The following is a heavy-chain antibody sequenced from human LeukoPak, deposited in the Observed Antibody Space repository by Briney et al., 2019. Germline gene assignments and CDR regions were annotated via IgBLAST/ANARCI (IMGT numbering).Heavy chain of an antibody. V-gene: IGHV6-1*01. D-gene: IGHD3-9*01. CDR2: TYYRPKWYN. CDR3: ARTKRYFDWQPFDY. CDR1: GDSVSSNSAA. Sequence: SQTLSLTCAISGDSVSSNSAAWNWIRQSPSRGLEWLGRTYYRPKWYNDYAVSVKSRITINPDTSKNQFSLQLNSVTPEDTAVYYCARTKRYFDWQPFDYWGQGTLVTVSS. J-gene: IGHJ4*02.